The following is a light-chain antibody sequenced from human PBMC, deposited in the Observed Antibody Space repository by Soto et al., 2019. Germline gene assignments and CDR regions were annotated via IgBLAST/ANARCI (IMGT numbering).Light chain of an antibody. CDR1: SSDVGAYDF. CDR3: SAYTTSSALVV. V-gene: IGLV2-14*01. Sequence: QSALTQPASVSGSPGQSITISCSGTSSDVGAYDFVSWYQQHPGKVPKLMIFEVSHRPSGVSHRFSGSKSGNMASLTISGLQAEDEADYYCSAYTTSSALVVFGGGTKVTVL. CDR2: EVS. J-gene: IGLJ2*01.